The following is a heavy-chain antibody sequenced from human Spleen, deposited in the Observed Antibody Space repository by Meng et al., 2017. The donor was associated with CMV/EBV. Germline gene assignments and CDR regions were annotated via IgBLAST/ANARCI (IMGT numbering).Heavy chain of an antibody. Sequence: GGSLRLSCAASGFTFSSYEMNWVRQAPGKGLEWVANIKQDGSEKYYVDSVKGRFTISRDNAKNSLYLQMNSLRAEDTAVYYCARDRFLEWLFDYWGQGTLVTVSS. CDR3: ARDRFLEWLFDY. CDR1: GFTFSSYE. CDR2: IKQDGSEK. J-gene: IGHJ4*02. V-gene: IGHV3-7*01. D-gene: IGHD3-3*01.